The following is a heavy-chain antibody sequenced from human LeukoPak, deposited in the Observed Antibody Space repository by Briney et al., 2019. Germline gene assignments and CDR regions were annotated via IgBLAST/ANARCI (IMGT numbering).Heavy chain of an antibody. D-gene: IGHD6-13*01. CDR2: INTDGSST. V-gene: IGHV3-74*01. J-gene: IGHJ4*02. CDR1: GFTFSSYW. Sequence: PGGSLRLSCAASGFTFSSYWMHWVGQAPGKGLVWVARINTDGSSTSYADSVKGRFTISRDNAKNSLYLQMNSLRAEDTAVYYCARDFFDSSSWYDDYWGQGNLVTVSS. CDR3: ARDFFDSSSWYDDY.